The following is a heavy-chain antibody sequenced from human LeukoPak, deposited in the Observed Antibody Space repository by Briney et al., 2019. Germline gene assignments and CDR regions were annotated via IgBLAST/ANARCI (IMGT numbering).Heavy chain of an antibody. V-gene: IGHV3-21*01. CDR3: ASARGYSSSWGNWFDP. J-gene: IGHJ5*02. CDR2: ISSSSSYI. Sequence: GGFLRLSCAASGFTFSSYSMNWVRQAPGKGLEWVSSISSSSSYIHYADSVKGRFTISRDNAKNSLYLQMNSLRAEDTAVYYCASARGYSSSWGNWFDPWGQGTLVTVSS. D-gene: IGHD6-6*01. CDR1: GFTFSSYS.